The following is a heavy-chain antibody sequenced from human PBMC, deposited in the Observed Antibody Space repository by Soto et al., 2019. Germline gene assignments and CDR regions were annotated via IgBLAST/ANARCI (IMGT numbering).Heavy chain of an antibody. Sequence: DVELVESGGGLVQPGGSLRLSCVASGFTFSNYWMDWVRQAPGKGLVWVSRLNSDGRKTSYADSVKGRFTISRDNAKNTLYLQMNSLRAEDTAVYYCARGDYYGSGSYLYWGQGMLVTVSS. J-gene: IGHJ4*02. V-gene: IGHV3-74*01. CDR1: GFTFSNYW. CDR2: LNSDGRKT. CDR3: ARGDYYGSGSYLY. D-gene: IGHD3-10*01.